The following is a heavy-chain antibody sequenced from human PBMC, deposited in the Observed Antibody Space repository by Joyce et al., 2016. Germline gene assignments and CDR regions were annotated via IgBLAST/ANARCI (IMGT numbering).Heavy chain of an antibody. V-gene: IGHV3-21*01. Sequence: QLVESGGGVVKPGGSLSLSCEASGSTFSSSSMSWFRQAPGKGLELVAAISGTSYYIFHAETVRGRFTVSRDNAKKTLYLQMNSLRAEDSAVFYCARGGISYYYAMDVWGQGTTVTVSS. CDR1: GSTFSSSS. CDR3: ARGGISYYYAMDV. CDR2: ISGTSYYI. D-gene: IGHD3-16*01. J-gene: IGHJ6*02.